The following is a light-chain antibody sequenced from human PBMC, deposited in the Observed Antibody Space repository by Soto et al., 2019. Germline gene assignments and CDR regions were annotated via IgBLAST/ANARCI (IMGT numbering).Light chain of an antibody. CDR3: LSSTSANTRV. CDR2: EVN. V-gene: IGLV2-14*01. CDR1: SSDVGGYKF. J-gene: IGLJ3*02. Sequence: QSALTQPASVSASPGQSITISCTGTSSDVGGYKFVSWYQHHPGKAPKLMIYEVNHRPSGVSNRFSGSKSGNTASLTISCLQPEDEAYYYCLSSTSANTRVFGVGTKVTVL.